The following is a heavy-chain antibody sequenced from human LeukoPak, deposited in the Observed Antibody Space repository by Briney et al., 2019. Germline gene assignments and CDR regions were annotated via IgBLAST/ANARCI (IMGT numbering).Heavy chain of an antibody. CDR1: GFTFDDYA. Sequence: PGGSLRLSCAASGFTFDDYAMHWARQAPGKGLEWVSGISWNSGSIGYADSVKGRFTISRDNAKNSLYLQMNSLRAEDTALYYCAKEYSSGWYYFDYWGQGTLVTVSS. J-gene: IGHJ4*02. CDR3: AKEYSSGWYYFDY. V-gene: IGHV3-9*01. CDR2: ISWNSGSI. D-gene: IGHD6-19*01.